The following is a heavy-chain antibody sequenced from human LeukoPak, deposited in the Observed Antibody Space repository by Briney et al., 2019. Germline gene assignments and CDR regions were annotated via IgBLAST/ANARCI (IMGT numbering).Heavy chain of an antibody. CDR2: IIPIFGTA. D-gene: IGHD3-22*01. J-gene: IGHJ4*02. Sequence: SVKVSCKASGGTFSSYAISWVRQAPGQGLEWMGRIIPIFGTANYAQKFQGRVTITTGESTSTAYMELSSLRSEDTAVYYCARGWKYYDSSGYYYSFAYFDYWGQGTLVTVSS. CDR3: ARGWKYYDSSGYYYSFAYFDY. V-gene: IGHV1-69*05. CDR1: GGTFSSYA.